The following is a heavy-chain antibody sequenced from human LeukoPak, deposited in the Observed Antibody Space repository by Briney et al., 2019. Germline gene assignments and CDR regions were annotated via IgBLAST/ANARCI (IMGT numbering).Heavy chain of an antibody. V-gene: IGHV4-39*02. J-gene: IGHJ5*02. CDR3: ARSDSDYDIIDT. Sequence: PSETLSLTCTVSGGSISSSHYYWGWIRQPPGKGLEWIGSFYYSGNTDYNPSLQSRVTISLDTSKNYLSLKMNSVTAADTAMYYCARSDSDYDIIDTWGQGTLVTVSS. CDR2: FYYSGNT. CDR1: GGSISSSHYY. D-gene: IGHD5-12*01.